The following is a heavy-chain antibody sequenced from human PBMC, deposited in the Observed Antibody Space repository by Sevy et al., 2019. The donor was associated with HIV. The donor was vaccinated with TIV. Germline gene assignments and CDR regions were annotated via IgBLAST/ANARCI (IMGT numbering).Heavy chain of an antibody. CDR1: GGSISSYY. CDR3: ARVIYYGSGSSYYYYYYMDV. Sequence: SETLSLTCTVSGGSISSYYWSWIRQPPGKGLEWIGYIYYSGSTNYNPSLKSRVTISVDTSKNQFSLKLSSVTAADTAVYYCARVIYYGSGSSYYYYYYMDVWGKRTTVTVSS. V-gene: IGHV4-59*01. J-gene: IGHJ6*03. CDR2: IYYSGST. D-gene: IGHD3-10*01.